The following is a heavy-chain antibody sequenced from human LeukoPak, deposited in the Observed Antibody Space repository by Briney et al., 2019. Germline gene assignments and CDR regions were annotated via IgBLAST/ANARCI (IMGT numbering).Heavy chain of an antibody. V-gene: IGHV3-74*01. D-gene: IGHD6-13*01. Sequence: QPGGSLRLSCAASGFPFTTYWMHWVRQAPGKGLVWVSGINSDGSSTTYADSVKGRFTISRDNAKNTPYLQMNSLRAEDTAVYYCARSSGWYDYWGQGTLVTVSS. J-gene: IGHJ4*02. CDR3: ARSSGWYDY. CDR1: GFPFTTYW. CDR2: INSDGSST.